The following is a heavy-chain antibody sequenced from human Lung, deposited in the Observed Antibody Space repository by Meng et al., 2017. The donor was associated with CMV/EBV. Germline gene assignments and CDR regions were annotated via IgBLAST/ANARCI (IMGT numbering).Heavy chain of an antibody. V-gene: IGHV3-21*01. J-gene: IGHJ6*02. CDR2: INSGGTHI. D-gene: IGHD1-1*01. CDR3: ARDVSARSSWNVAFYYFSGLDD. CDR1: GFTFSSYC. Sequence: GESLKISCAGSGFTFSSYCMNWVRQAPGKGLEWVSSINSGGTHIYYGDSVKGRFTISIDNAQDSLYLQMNSLRAEDTAVYYCARDVSARSSWNVAFYYFSGLDDWGQGTTVTVSS.